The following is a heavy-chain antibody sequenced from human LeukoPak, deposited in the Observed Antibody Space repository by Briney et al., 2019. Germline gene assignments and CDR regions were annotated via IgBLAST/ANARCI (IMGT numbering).Heavy chain of an antibody. V-gene: IGHV4-59*01. J-gene: IGHJ4*02. CDR1: GGSISSYY. CDR2: IYYSGST. Sequence: SETLSLTCTVSGGSISSYYWSWIRQPPGKGLEWIGYIYYSGSTNYNPSLKSRVTISVVTSKNQFSLKLSSVTAADTAVYYCARDSYYGAAGIDYWGQGTLVTVSS. D-gene: IGHD3-10*01. CDR3: ARDSYYGAAGIDY.